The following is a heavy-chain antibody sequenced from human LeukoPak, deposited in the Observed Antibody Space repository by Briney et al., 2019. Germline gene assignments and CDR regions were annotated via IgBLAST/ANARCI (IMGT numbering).Heavy chain of an antibody. Sequence: ASVKVSCKASGYTFTGYYMHWVRQAPGQGLEWMGWINPNSGGTNYAQKFQGRVTMTRDTSISTAYMELSRLRSDDTAVYYCARGGISYCSGGSCLVYWGQGTLVTVSS. CDR3: ARGGISYCSGGSCLVY. CDR2: INPNSGGT. V-gene: IGHV1-2*02. CDR1: GYTFTGYY. D-gene: IGHD2-15*01. J-gene: IGHJ4*02.